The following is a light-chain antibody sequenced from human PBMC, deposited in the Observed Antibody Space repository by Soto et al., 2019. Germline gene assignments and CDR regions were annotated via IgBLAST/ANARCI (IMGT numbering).Light chain of an antibody. CDR1: SSDVGGYNY. CDR2: EVN. Sequence: QSVLTQPASVSGSPGQSITISCTGTSSDVGGYNYVSWYQQHPGKAPKFIIYEVNNRPSGVSNRFSGSKSGNTASLTISGLQPEDEADYYCTSYTSSVSYVFGTGTKLTVL. CDR3: TSYTSSVSYV. J-gene: IGLJ1*01. V-gene: IGLV2-14*01.